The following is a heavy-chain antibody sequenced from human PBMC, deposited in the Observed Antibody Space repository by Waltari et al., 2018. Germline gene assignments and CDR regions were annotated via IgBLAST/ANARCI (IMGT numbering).Heavy chain of an antibody. Sequence: EVQLVESGGGLIQPGGSLRRSGAAAGFTVSSNYLSWVRKAPGKGLGWVSVIYSGGSTYYADSVKGRFTISRDNSKNTLYLQMNSLRAEDTAVYYCARMRSSGWYSEYFQHWGQGTLVTVSS. CDR2: IYSGGST. J-gene: IGHJ1*01. V-gene: IGHV3-53*01. D-gene: IGHD6-19*01. CDR3: ARMRSSGWYSEYFQH. CDR1: GFTVSSNY.